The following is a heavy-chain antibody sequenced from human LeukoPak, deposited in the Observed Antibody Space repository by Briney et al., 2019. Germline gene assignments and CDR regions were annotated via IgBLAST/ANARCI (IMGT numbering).Heavy chain of an antibody. D-gene: IGHD1-26*01. CDR1: GGSISSGSYY. CDR3: ASVFSEGYYFDY. CDR2: IYTSGST. J-gene: IGHJ4*02. V-gene: IGHV4-61*02. Sequence: SETLSLTCTVSGGSISSGSYYWSWIRQPAGKGLEWIGRIYTSGSTNYNPSLKSRVTISVDTSKNQFSLKLSSVTAADTAVYYCASVFSEGYYFDYWGQGTLVTVSS.